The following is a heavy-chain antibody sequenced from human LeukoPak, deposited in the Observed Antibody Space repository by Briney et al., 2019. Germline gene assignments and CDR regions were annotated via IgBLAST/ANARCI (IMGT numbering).Heavy chain of an antibody. CDR2: IYYSGST. J-gene: IGHJ3*02. D-gene: IGHD6-13*01. CDR3: ATSRKYSSSWSAFDI. CDR1: GGSISSYY. Sequence: SETLSLTCTVSGGSISSYYWSWIRQPPGKGLEWIGYIYYSGSTNYNPSLKSRVTISVDTSKNQFSLKLSSVTAADTAVYYCATSRKYSSSWSAFDIWGQGTMVTVSS. V-gene: IGHV4-59*12.